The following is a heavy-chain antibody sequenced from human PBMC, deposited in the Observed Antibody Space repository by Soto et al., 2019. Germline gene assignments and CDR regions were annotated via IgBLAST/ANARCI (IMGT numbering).Heavy chain of an antibody. CDR3: AKHGDCSSTSCYFDD. CDR2: ISGSGGTT. J-gene: IGHJ4*02. V-gene: IGHV3-23*04. D-gene: IGHD2-2*01. Sequence: DVQLVESGGGLVQPGGSLRLSCAASGFTFSIYAMNWVRQAPGKGLEWVSIISGSGGTTYYADSVKGRFTISRDNSKNTLYLQMNSLRAEDTAVYYCAKHGDCSSTSCYFDDWAQGTLVTVSS. CDR1: GFTFSIYA.